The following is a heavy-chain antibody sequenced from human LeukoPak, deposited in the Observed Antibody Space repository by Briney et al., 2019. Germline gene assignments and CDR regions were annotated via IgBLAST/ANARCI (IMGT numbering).Heavy chain of an antibody. J-gene: IGHJ4*02. V-gene: IGHV3-23*01. CDR1: GFTFSSYA. CDR3: TKYTPWFRENR. CDR2: ISGSGGST. Sequence: GGSLRLSCAASGFTFSSYAMSWVRQAPGKGLEWVSAISGSGGSTYYADSVKGRFTISRDNSKNTLYLQMNSLRAEDTAVDYCTKYTPWFRENRWGQGTMVTVSS. D-gene: IGHD3-10*01.